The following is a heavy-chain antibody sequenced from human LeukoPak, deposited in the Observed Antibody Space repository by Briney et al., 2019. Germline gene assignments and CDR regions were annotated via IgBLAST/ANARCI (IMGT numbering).Heavy chain of an antibody. CDR3: ARRFPVNSGSFGP. J-gene: IGHJ5*02. Sequence: PSETLSLTCTVSGGSITSSSYYWSWIRQPPGKGLEWIGEINHSGSTNYNPSLKSRVTISVDTSKNQFSLKLSSVTAADTAVYYCARRFPVNSGSFGPWGQGTLVTVSS. CDR2: INHSGST. CDR1: GGSITSSSYY. V-gene: IGHV4-39*07. D-gene: IGHD1-26*01.